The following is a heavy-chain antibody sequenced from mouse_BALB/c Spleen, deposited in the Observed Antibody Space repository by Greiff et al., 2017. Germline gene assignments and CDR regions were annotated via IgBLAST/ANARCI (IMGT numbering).Heavy chain of an antibody. Sequence: VQLQQSGAELVKPGASVKLSCTASGFNIKDTYMHWVKQRPEQGLEWIGRIDPANGNTKYDPKFQGKATITADTSSNTAYLQLSSLTSEDTAVCYCAREDDGYYVWFAYWGQGTLVTVSA. CDR2: IDPANGNT. J-gene: IGHJ3*01. CDR1: GFNIKDTY. V-gene: IGHV14-3*02. D-gene: IGHD2-3*01. CDR3: AREDDGYYVWFAY.